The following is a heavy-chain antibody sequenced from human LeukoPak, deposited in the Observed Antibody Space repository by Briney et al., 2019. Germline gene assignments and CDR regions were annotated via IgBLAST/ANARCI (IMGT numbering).Heavy chain of an antibody. D-gene: IGHD3-9*01. Sequence: GRSLRLSCAASGITFSNYAMHWVRQAPGKGLEWVAVIPNDGRSKHYSDSVKGRVTISRDNSKSTQYLQMNRLTTEDTAVYYCARDLGLTGNYGGHGMDVWGQGTTVTVSS. J-gene: IGHJ6*02. CDR3: ARDLGLTGNYGGHGMDV. CDR1: GITFSNYA. V-gene: IGHV3-30*04. CDR2: IPNDGRSK.